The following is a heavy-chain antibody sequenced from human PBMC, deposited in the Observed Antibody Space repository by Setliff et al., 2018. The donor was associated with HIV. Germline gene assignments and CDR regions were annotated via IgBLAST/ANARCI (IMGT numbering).Heavy chain of an antibody. D-gene: IGHD3-22*01. Sequence: PSETLSLTCTASGDSLAGSPYSWGWVRQPPGQGLEWLGNLFHTGSSYFNPSLKGRLTMSVDTSKNQFSLSLISMTAADSAVYYCARLGDNSDWRSNYFFYYMDVWGKGTTVTVSS. J-gene: IGHJ6*03. CDR3: ARLGDNSDWRSNYFFYYMDV. CDR2: LFHTGSS. V-gene: IGHV4-39*01. CDR1: GDSLAGSPYS.